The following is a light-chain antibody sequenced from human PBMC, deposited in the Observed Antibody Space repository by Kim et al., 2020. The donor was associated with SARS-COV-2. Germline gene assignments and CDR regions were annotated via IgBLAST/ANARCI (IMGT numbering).Light chain of an antibody. CDR3: QQSYSVPWT. CDR1: QSISNY. J-gene: IGKJ1*01. CDR2: AAS. V-gene: IGKV1-39*01. Sequence: DIQLTQSPSSLSASVGDRVTITCRASQSISNYLTWFQQRPGKAPKLLIYAASSVQSGVPSRFSGSGSGTDCTLTISSLQPEDVATYFCQQSYSVPWTFGQGTKVDIK.